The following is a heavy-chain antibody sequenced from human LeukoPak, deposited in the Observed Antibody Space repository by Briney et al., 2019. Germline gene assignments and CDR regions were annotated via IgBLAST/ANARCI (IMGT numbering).Heavy chain of an antibody. CDR2: IIPIFGTA. CDR1: GGTFSSYA. J-gene: IGHJ6*02. D-gene: IGHD2-2*01. V-gene: IGHV1-69*13. CDR3: AREKGREYQLLLSGMDV. Sequence: GASVKVSCKASGGTFSSYAISWVRQAPGQGLEWMGGIIPIFGTANYAQKFQGRVTITADESTSTAYMELSSLRSEDTAVYYCAREKGREYQLLLSGMDVWGQGTTVTVSS.